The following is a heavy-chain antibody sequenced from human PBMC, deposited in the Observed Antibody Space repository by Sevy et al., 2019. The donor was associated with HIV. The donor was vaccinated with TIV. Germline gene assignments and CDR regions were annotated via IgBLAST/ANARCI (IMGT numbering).Heavy chain of an antibody. J-gene: IGHJ5*02. CDR1: GFTFIAFG. CDR2: IRGGGAAT. V-gene: IGHV3-23*01. Sequence: GGSLRLSCSASGFTFIAFGMTWVRQAPGKGLEWVSGIRGGGAATAYADSVKGRFTISRDNSKNMLYLQMNSLTAADTAVYYCARYGRIPVAGHTWFDPWGLGTLVTVSS. D-gene: IGHD6-19*01. CDR3: ARYGRIPVAGHTWFDP.